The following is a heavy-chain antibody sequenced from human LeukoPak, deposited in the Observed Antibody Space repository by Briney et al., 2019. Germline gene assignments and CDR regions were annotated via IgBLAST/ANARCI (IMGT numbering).Heavy chain of an antibody. CDR1: GGSISSYY. V-gene: IGHV4-59*01. D-gene: IGHD1-14*01. CDR2: IYYSGST. J-gene: IGHJ6*02. Sequence: SETLSLTCTVSGGSISSYYWSWIRQPPGKGLEWIGYIYYSGSTNYNPSLKSRVTISVDTSKNQFSLKLSSVTAADTAVYYCARVIPGYYYYYGMDVWAKGPRSPSP. CDR3: ARVIPGYYYYYGMDV.